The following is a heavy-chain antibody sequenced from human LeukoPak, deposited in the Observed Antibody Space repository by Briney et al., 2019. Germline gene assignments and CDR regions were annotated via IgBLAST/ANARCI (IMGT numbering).Heavy chain of an antibody. CDR1: GGSISSSGYY. Sequence: SETLSLTCIVSGGSISSSGYYWGWIRQPPGKGLEWIGSINHSGTTYYNPSLRSRVTISVDTSKNQFSLKLGSVTAADTAVYYCARVDIVIVPSANFDCWGQGTLVTVSS. J-gene: IGHJ4*02. D-gene: IGHD2-2*01. V-gene: IGHV4-39*01. CDR2: INHSGTT. CDR3: ARVDIVIVPSANFDC.